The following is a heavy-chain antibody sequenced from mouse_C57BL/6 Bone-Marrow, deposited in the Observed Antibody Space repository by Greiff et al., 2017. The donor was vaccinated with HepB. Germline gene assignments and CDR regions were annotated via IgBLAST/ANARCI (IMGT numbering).Heavy chain of an antibody. D-gene: IGHD2-1*01. J-gene: IGHJ1*03. Sequence: QVQLQQPGAELVMPGASVKLSCKASGYTFTSYWMHWVKQRPGQGLEWIGEIDPSDSYTNYNQKFKGKSTLTVDKSSSTAYMQLSSLTSEDSAVYYCARVGFYGNFWYFDVWGTGTTVTVSS. V-gene: IGHV1-69*01. CDR1: GYTFTSYW. CDR2: IDPSDSYT. CDR3: ARVGFYGNFWYFDV.